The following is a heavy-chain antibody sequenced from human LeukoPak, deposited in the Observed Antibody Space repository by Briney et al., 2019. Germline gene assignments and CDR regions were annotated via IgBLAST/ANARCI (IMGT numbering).Heavy chain of an antibody. Sequence: VKVSCKASRGTFSSYAISWVRQAPGQGLEWMGGIIPIFGTANYAQKFQGRVTITADESTSTAYMELSSLRSEDTAVYYCARARYGGNQIDYWGQGTLVTVSS. CDR2: IIPIFGTA. V-gene: IGHV1-69*01. CDR1: RGTFSSYA. D-gene: IGHD4-23*01. CDR3: ARARYGGNQIDY. J-gene: IGHJ4*02.